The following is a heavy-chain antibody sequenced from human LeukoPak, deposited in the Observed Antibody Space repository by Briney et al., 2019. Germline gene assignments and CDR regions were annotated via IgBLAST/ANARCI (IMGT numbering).Heavy chain of an antibody. CDR1: GFTFSSYS. J-gene: IGHJ4*02. V-gene: IGHV3-21*05. Sequence: GGSLRLSCAASGFTFSSYSMNWVRQAPGKGLEWVSYISSSSTYIYYADSVKGRFTISRDNAKNSLYLQIHSLRAEDTAVYFCATDYGYYFDYWGQGTLVAVSS. D-gene: IGHD4-17*01. CDR2: ISSSSTYI. CDR3: ATDYGYYFDY.